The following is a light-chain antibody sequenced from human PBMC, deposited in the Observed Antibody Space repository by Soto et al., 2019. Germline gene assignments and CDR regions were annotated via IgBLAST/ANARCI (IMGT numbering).Light chain of an antibody. J-gene: IGKJ1*01. CDR1: QSISSY. CDR3: QQSYSTPQGT. Sequence: DIQMTQSPSSLSASVGDRVTITCRASQSISSYLNWYQQKPGKAPKLLIYAASSLQSGFPSRFSGSGSGTDFTLTISSLQPEDFATYYCQQSYSTPQGTFGQGTKVEIK. V-gene: IGKV1-39*01. CDR2: AAS.